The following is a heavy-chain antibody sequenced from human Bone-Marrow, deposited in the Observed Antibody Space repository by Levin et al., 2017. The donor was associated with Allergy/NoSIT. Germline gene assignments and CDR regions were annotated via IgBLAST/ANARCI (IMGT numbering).Heavy chain of an antibody. J-gene: IGHJ6*02. Sequence: GGSLRLSCAASGFTFSNYGMYWVRQAPDKGLEWVAVMWFDGSNKYYADSVKGRFNISRDNFKNTLYLQMDSLRVEDTGVYYCVRGSNTGYYYGMDVWGQGTTVTVSS. D-gene: IGHD1-1*01. CDR2: MWFDGSNK. V-gene: IGHV3-33*01. CDR1: GFTFSNYG. CDR3: VRGSNTGYYYGMDV.